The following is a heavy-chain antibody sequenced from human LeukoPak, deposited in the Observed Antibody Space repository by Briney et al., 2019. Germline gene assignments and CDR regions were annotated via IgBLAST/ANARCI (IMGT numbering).Heavy chain of an antibody. CDR2: INEEGSVK. Sequence: GGSLRLSCAASGFTFTNFWMIWVRQAPGKGLQWVANINEEGSVKYYVGSVEGRFTISRDNAKNSVYLQMNSLRGEDTGVYYCAGSNYSSSSSWGQGTLVTVSS. CDR3: AGSNYSSSSS. D-gene: IGHD4-11*01. V-gene: IGHV3-7*01. J-gene: IGHJ5*02. CDR1: GFTFTNFW.